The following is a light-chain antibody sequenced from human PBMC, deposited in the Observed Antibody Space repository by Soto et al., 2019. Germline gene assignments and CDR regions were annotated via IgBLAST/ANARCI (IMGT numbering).Light chain of an antibody. Sequence: QSVLTQPPSVSAAPRQKVTISCSGSSSNIRNNYVSWYQQLPGTAPKLLIYDNNKRPSGIPDRFSGSKSGTSATLGITGLQTGDEADYYCGTWDSSLSAYVFGTGSQGHRP. J-gene: IGLJ1*01. CDR2: DNN. V-gene: IGLV1-51*01. CDR1: SSNIRNNY. CDR3: GTWDSSLSAYV.